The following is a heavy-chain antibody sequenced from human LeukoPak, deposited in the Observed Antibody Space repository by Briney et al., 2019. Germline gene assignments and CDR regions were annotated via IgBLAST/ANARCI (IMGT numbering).Heavy chain of an antibody. Sequence: ASVKVSCKASGYTFTGYYMHWVRQAPGQGLEWMGWINPHSSGTNYAQKFQGRVTMTRDTSISKAYMELRRLKSDDTAVYYCAREGSSWCDFWGQGALVTVSS. V-gene: IGHV1-2*02. CDR3: AREGSSWCDF. CDR2: INPHSSGT. J-gene: IGHJ4*02. CDR1: GYTFTGYY. D-gene: IGHD6-13*01.